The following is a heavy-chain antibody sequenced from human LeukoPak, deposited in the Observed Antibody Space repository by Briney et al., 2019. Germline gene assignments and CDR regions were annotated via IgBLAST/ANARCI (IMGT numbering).Heavy chain of an antibody. Sequence: SVKVSCKASGGTFSSYAISWVRQAPGQGLEWMGGIIPIVGTANYAQKFQGRVTITADESTSTAYMELSSLRSEDTAVYYCARNPPIYYDSRGPHEGYSPHGGQAPLAPAPS. CDR2: IIPIVGTA. J-gene: IGHJ1*01. CDR3: ARNPPIYYDSRGPHEGYSPH. CDR1: GGTFSSYA. D-gene: IGHD3-22*01. V-gene: IGHV1-69*13.